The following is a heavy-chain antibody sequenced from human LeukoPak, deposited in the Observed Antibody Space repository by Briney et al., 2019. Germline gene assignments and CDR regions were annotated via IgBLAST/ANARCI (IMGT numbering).Heavy chain of an antibody. J-gene: IGHJ4*02. CDR2: ISAYNGNT. D-gene: IGHD5-12*01. Sequence: ASVKVSCKASGYTFSSYGISWVRQAPGQGLEWMGWISAYNGNTNFAQEFQGRVTMTTDTSTSTASMELRSLRSDDTAVYYCARDQGIYNHRIIDSWGQGTLVAVSS. CDR3: ARDQGIYNHRIIDS. CDR1: GYTFSSYG. V-gene: IGHV1-18*01.